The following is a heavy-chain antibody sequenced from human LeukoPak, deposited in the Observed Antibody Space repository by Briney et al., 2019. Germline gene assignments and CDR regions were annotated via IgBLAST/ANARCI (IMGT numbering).Heavy chain of an antibody. CDR2: ISGSAGST. D-gene: IGHD3-16*02. CDR3: ARVSRGDDVWGSYPPGTFDI. CDR1: GFTFSSYG. J-gene: IGHJ3*02. Sequence: GGSLRLSCAASGFTFSSYGMSWVRQAPGKGLEWVSAISGSAGSTYYADAVKGRFTISRDNPNNRLYLQMNSLRAEDTAIYYCARVSRGDDVWGSYPPGTFDIWGQGTRVTVSS. V-gene: IGHV3-23*01.